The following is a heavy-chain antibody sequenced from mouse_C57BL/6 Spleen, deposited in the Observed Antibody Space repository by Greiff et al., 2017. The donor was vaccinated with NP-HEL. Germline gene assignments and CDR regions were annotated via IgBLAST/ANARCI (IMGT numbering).Heavy chain of an antibody. J-gene: IGHJ4*01. CDR3: ARAGVIYYEYGVCYYALDY. CDR2: IDPNSGGT. CDR1: GYTFTSYW. Sequence: QVQLQQPGAELVKPGASVKLSCKASGYTFTSYWMHWVKQRPGRGLEWIGRIDPNSGGTKYNEKFKSKATLTVDKPSSTAYMQLSSLTSEDSAVYYCARAGVIYYEYGVCYYALDYWGQGTSVTVSA. D-gene: IGHD2-4*01. V-gene: IGHV1-72*01.